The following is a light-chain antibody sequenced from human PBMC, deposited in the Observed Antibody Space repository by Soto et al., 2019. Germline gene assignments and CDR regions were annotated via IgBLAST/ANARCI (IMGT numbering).Light chain of an antibody. CDR1: SGHSTYA. J-gene: IGLJ3*02. Sequence: QLVRTQSPSASASLGASVKLTCTLSSGHSTYAIAWHQQQPEKGPRYLMKLNSDGSHTKGDGIPDRFSGSSSGAERYLTISSLQSEDEADYYCQTWVTGPPWVFGGGTKVTVL. V-gene: IGLV4-69*01. CDR3: QTWVTGPPWV. CDR2: LNSDGSH.